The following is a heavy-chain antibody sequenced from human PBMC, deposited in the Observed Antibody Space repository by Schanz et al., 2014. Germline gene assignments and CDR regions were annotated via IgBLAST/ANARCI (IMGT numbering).Heavy chain of an antibody. CDR3: ARIGGSVFDY. J-gene: IGHJ4*02. CDR2: ISDSGDTA. Sequence: DVQLLESGGGLVQPGGSLRLSCAASGFTFTNYAMSWVRQAPGKGLEWVSLISDSGDTAYYADSVKGRFTISRDNAKNSLYLQMNSLRAEDTSVYYCARIGGSVFDYWAQGTLVTVSS. D-gene: IGHD3-10*01. CDR1: GFTFTNYA. V-gene: IGHV3-23*01.